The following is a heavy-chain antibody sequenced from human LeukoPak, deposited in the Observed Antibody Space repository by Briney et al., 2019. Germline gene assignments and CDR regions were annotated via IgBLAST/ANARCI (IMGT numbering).Heavy chain of an antibody. CDR2: ISSNGGST. J-gene: IGHJ4*02. Sequence: KAGGSLRLSCAASGFTFSSYAMHWVRQAPGKGLEYVSAISSNGGSTYYANSVKGRFTISRDNSKNTLYLQMGSLRAEDMAVYYCARGGPTSGYYVDYWGQGTLVTVSS. CDR1: GFTFSSYA. V-gene: IGHV3-64*01. CDR3: ARGGPTSGYYVDY. D-gene: IGHD3-22*01.